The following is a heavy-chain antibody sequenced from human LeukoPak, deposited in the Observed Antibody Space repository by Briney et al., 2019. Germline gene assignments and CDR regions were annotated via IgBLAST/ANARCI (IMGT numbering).Heavy chain of an antibody. D-gene: IGHD3-10*01. CDR3: ARDSAVRGAYDY. V-gene: IGHV3-21*01. CDR1: GFTFSSYS. Sequence: GGSLRLSCAASGFTFSSYSMNWVRQAPGKGLEWVSSISSSSSYIYYADSVKGRFTISRDNAKNSLYLQMNSLRAEDTAVYYCARDSAVRGAYDYWGQGTLVTGSS. CDR2: ISSSSSYI. J-gene: IGHJ4*02.